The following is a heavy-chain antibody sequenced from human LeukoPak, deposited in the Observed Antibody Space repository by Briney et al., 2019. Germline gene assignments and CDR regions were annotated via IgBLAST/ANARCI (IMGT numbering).Heavy chain of an antibody. CDR1: GFTFSTYA. CDR2: IWYDGSNK. V-gene: IGHV3-33*01. CDR3: TSLGGLDY. D-gene: IGHD1-26*01. J-gene: IGHJ4*02. Sequence: GGSLRLSCAASGFTFSTYAMHWVRQAPGKGLEWVAVIWYDGSNKYYADSVRGRFTISRDNPKNTLYLQMNSLRAEDTAVYYCTSLGGLDYWGQGTLVTVSS.